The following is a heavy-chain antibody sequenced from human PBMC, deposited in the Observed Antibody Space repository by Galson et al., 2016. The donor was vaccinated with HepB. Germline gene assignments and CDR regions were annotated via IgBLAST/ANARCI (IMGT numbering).Heavy chain of an antibody. CDR1: GGSISSGSYY. Sequence: PLSLTCTVSGGSISSGSYYWSWIRQSAGKGLEWIGRIYTSGSTNYNPSLKSRVTISVDTSKNLFSLNLTSVTAADTAVYYCARRGAVKVRGFDIWGQGTMVTVSS. V-gene: IGHV4-61*02. J-gene: IGHJ3*02. CDR3: ARRGAVKVRGFDI. CDR2: IYTSGST. D-gene: IGHD6-19*01.